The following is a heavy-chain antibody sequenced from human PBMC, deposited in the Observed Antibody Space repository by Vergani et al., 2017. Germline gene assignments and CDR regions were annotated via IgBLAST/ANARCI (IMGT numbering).Heavy chain of an antibody. CDR2: IVVGSGNT. D-gene: IGHD3-22*01. CDR1: GFPFTSSA. CDR3: AAPQPGLLHYYYYGMDV. Sequence: QMQLVQSGPEVKKPGTSVKVSCKASGFPFTSSAMQWVRQARGQRLEWLGWIVVGSGNTNYAQKFQERVTITRDMSTSTAYMELSSLRAEDTAVYYCAAPQPGLLHYYYYGMDVWGQGTTVTVSS. J-gene: IGHJ6*02. V-gene: IGHV1-58*02.